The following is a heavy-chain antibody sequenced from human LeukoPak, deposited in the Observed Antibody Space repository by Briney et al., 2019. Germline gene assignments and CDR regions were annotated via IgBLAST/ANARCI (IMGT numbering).Heavy chain of an antibody. V-gene: IGHV4-38-2*02. Sequence: PSETLSLTCTVSGYSISSGYYWGWIRQPPGKGLEWIGSIYHSGSTYYNPSLKSRVTMSVDTSKNQFSLKLSSVTAADTAVYYCARDTGARTFDYWGQGTLVTVSS. J-gene: IGHJ4*02. D-gene: IGHD6-6*01. CDR3: ARDTGARTFDY. CDR1: GYSISSGYY. CDR2: IYHSGST.